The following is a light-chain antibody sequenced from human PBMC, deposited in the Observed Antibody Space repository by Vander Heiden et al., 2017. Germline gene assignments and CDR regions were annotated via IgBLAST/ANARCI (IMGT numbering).Light chain of an antibody. V-gene: IGKV1-5*03. J-gene: IGKJ2*01. CDR2: KAS. CDR1: QTITSY. CDR3: HQYNDYSGGT. Sequence: DIQMTQSPSTLSASVGDRLTITCRASQTITSYLAWYQQKPGEAPKLLIYKASNLESGVPSRFSGSGSGTEVTLTISSLQPDDFATYYCHQYNDYSGGTFGQGTKVEIK.